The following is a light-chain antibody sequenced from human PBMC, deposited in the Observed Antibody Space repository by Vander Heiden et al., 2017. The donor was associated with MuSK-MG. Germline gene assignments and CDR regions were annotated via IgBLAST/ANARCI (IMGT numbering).Light chain of an antibody. Sequence: DFQMTQSPSSLSASIGDRVTITCRASQRMSTSLHWYQHKPGKAPRLLIYRASTWQSGVPSRFSGSGSGTEFNLTISGLQSEDFATYYCQQSYGTPLFGHGTKVDVK. CDR3: QQSYGTPL. J-gene: IGKJ3*01. CDR2: RAS. V-gene: IGKV1-39*01. CDR1: QRMSTS.